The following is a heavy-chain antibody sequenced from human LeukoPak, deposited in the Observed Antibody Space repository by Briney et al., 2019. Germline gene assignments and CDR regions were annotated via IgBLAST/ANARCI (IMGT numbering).Heavy chain of an antibody. CDR1: GFTLSDYV. Sequence: GGSLRLSCSASGFTLSDYVMHWVRQAPGKGLEWVSAISGSGGSTYYADSVKGRFTISRDNAKNSLYLQMNSLRAEDTAVYYCTGSGSYYYYYMDVWGKGTTVTISS. CDR2: ISGSGGST. CDR3: TGSGSYYYYYMDV. D-gene: IGHD3-10*01. V-gene: IGHV3-23*01. J-gene: IGHJ6*03.